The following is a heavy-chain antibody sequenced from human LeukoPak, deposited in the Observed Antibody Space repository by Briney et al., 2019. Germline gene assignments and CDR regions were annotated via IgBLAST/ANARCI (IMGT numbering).Heavy chain of an antibody. J-gene: IGHJ6*02. Sequence: GGSLRLSCAASGFTFSSYAMHWVRQAPGKGLEWVAVISYDGSNKYYADSVKGRFTISRDNSKNTLYLQMNSLRAEDTAVYYCARDYYGSYGMDVWGQGTTVTVSS. CDR1: GFTFSSYA. CDR3: ARDYYGSYGMDV. D-gene: IGHD3-10*01. CDR2: ISYDGSNK. V-gene: IGHV3-30-3*01.